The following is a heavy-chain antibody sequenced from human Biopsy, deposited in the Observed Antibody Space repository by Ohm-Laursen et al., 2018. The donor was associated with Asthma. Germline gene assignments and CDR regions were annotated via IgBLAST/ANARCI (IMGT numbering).Heavy chain of an antibody. V-gene: IGHV1-69*13. CDR2: INSVFGTT. Sequence: SAKVSCKSLGGTFNTYVIGWVRQAPGQGVEGMGGINSVFGTTTYPQKFQDRVTITADDSTSTVYMELSSLRSEDTAVYYCARKAGSCISRTCYSLDFWGQGTLVTVSS. D-gene: IGHD2-2*01. J-gene: IGHJ4*02. CDR1: GGTFNTYV. CDR3: ARKAGSCISRTCYSLDF.